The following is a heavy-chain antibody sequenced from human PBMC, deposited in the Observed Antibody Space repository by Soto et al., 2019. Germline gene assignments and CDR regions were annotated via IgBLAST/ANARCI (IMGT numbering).Heavy chain of an antibody. Sequence: QVPLVESGGGVVQPGRSLRLSCAASGFTFSIYAMHWVRQAPGKGLEWIAVISYDGGNKYYADSVKGRFTISRDNSKNTLSLQMNSLRPEDTAVYYCARETDGMDVWGQGTTVTVSS. CDR2: ISYDGGNK. CDR3: ARETDGMDV. CDR1: GFTFSIYA. V-gene: IGHV3-30-3*01. J-gene: IGHJ6*02.